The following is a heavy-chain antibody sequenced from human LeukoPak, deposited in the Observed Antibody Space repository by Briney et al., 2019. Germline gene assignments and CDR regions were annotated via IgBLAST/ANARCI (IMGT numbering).Heavy chain of an antibody. Sequence: SVKVSCKASGYTFTSYAISWVRQAPGQGLEWMGGIIPIFGTANYAQKFQGRVTITTDESTSTAYMELSSLRSEDTAVYYCAINSAGTFDYWGQGTLVTVSS. CDR1: GYTFTSYA. V-gene: IGHV1-69*05. CDR3: AINSAGTFDY. J-gene: IGHJ4*02. CDR2: IIPIFGTA. D-gene: IGHD2-21*01.